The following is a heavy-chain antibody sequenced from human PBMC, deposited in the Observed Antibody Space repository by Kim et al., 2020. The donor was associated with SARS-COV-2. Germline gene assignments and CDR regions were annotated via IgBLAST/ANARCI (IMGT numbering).Heavy chain of an antibody. CDR3: VRFGGTGWFDP. V-gene: IGHV4-4*09. CDR2: T. Sequence: TNYNPPLKSRVTISVDTSKNQFSLKLSSVTAADTAVYYCVRFGGTGWFDPWGQGTLVTVSS. J-gene: IGHJ5*02. D-gene: IGHD3-10*01.